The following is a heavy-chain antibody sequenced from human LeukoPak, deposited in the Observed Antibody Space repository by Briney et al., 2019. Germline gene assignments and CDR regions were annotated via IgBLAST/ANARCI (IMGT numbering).Heavy chain of an antibody. CDR1: GGSISSSSYY. V-gene: IGHV4-39*01. CDR2: VYYSGST. Sequence: PSETLSLTCTVSGGSISSSSYYWGWIRQPPGKGLEWIGSVYYSGSTYYNPSLKSQVTISVDTSKNQFSLKLSSVTAADTAVYYCARGGPPGYCSGGSCHALPYYYYYYMDVWGKGTTVTVSS. D-gene: IGHD2-15*01. CDR3: ARGGPPGYCSGGSCHALPYYYYYYMDV. J-gene: IGHJ6*03.